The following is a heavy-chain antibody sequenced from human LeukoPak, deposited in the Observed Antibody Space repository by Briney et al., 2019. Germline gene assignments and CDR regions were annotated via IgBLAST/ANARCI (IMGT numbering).Heavy chain of an antibody. CDR1: GFTFSNAW. V-gene: IGHV3-15*07. J-gene: IGHJ4*02. CDR3: TTDVKGELTGVPDY. Sequence: PGGSLRLSCAASGFTFSNAWMNWVRQAPGKGLEWVGRIKSKTDGGTTDYAAPVKGRFTISRDDSKNTLYLQMNSLKTEDTAVYYCTTDVKGELTGVPDYWGQGTLVTVSS. CDR2: IKSKTDGGTT. D-gene: IGHD7-27*01.